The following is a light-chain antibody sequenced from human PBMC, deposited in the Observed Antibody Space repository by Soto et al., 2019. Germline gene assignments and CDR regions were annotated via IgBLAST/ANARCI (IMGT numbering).Light chain of an antibody. CDR3: QQYNSYSRT. CDR2: KAS. J-gene: IGKJ1*01. CDR1: QSISSW. Sequence: DIQMTQSPSTLSASVGDRVTITCRASQSISSWLAWYQQKPGKSPKLLIYKASRLESGVPSRFSGSGSETEFTHTNTGRQPDDFVTYSCQQYNSYSRTFGQGTKVEIK. V-gene: IGKV1-5*03.